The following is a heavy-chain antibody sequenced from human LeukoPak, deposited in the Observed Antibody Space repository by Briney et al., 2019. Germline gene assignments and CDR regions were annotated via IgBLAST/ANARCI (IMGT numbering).Heavy chain of an antibody. Sequence: PGGSLRLSCAASGFTFSSYWMNWVRQAPGKGLEWVANIKQEGTEKYYVDSVKGRFIISRDNAKNSLYLQMNSLRAEDTAVYYCAREKVITSGMDVWGQGTTVTVSS. V-gene: IGHV3-7*05. J-gene: IGHJ6*02. CDR1: GFTFSSYW. CDR3: AREKVITSGMDV. CDR2: IKQEGTEK. D-gene: IGHD2-21*01.